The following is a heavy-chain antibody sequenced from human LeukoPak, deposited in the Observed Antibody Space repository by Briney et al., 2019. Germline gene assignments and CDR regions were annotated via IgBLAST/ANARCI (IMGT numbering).Heavy chain of an antibody. Sequence: GEPLKISCKCSGYSYTSYWIACVRHMPGKALDWMGIIFPGDSDTTYSPSFQGQVTISTDKSISTAYLQWNSLKASDTAMYYCARHVFAVAGPDYWGQGTLVTVSS. J-gene: IGHJ4*02. CDR3: ARHVFAVAGPDY. D-gene: IGHD6-19*01. V-gene: IGHV5-51*01. CDR1: GYSYTSYW. CDR2: IFPGDSDT.